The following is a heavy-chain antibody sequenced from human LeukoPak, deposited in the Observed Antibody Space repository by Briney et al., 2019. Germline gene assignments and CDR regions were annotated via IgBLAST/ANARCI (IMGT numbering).Heavy chain of an antibody. J-gene: IGHJ4*02. Sequence: SETLSLTCTVSGGSIGSYYWSWIRQPPGKGLEWIGYIYYSGSTNYNPSLKSRVTISVDTSKNQFSLKLSSVTAADTAVYYCAAMTGIAVAGTAYWGQGTLVTVSS. CDR2: IYYSGST. CDR1: GGSIGSYY. D-gene: IGHD6-19*01. V-gene: IGHV4-59*01. CDR3: AAMTGIAVAGTAY.